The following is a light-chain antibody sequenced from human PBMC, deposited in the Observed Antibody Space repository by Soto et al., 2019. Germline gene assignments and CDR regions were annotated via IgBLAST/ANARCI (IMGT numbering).Light chain of an antibody. V-gene: IGKV3-20*01. CDR2: GAS. CDR1: QSVSSN. CDR3: QQFGVSPT. Sequence: EVVMTQSPATLSVSPGERATLSGRASQSVSSNLAWYQQKPGQAPRLLIYGASSRATGIPDRFSGSGSGTDFTLTISKLEPEDFAVYYCQQFGVSPTFGGGTKVDIK. J-gene: IGKJ4*01.